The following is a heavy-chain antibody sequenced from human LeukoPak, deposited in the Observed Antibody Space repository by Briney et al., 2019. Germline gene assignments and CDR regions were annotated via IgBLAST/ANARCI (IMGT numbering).Heavy chain of an antibody. D-gene: IGHD3-22*01. V-gene: IGHV4-30-4*07. CDR3: ARSYDNSGYFYYFDY. CDR2: VSYSGST. Sequence: SETLSLTCAVSGGSISRGGYSWSWIRQAPGKGLEWIGYVSYSGSTSYNPSLKSRVAISIDTSKNQFSLKLRSVTAADTALYYCARSYDNSGYFYYFDYWGQGTLATVSS. J-gene: IGHJ4*02. CDR1: GGSISRGGYS.